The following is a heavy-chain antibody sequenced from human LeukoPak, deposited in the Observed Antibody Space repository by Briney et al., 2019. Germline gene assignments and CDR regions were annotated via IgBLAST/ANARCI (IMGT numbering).Heavy chain of an antibody. CDR2: IRSKAYGGTT. V-gene: IGHV3-49*04. D-gene: IGHD6-13*01. Sequence: GGSLRLSCTASGFTFGDYAMSWVRQAPGKGLGWVGFIRSKAYGGTTEYAASVKGRFTISRDDSKSLAYLQMNSLKTEDTAVYYCTRILGISSSWFGEDYYYYGMDVWGQGTTVTVSS. CDR3: TRILGISSSWFGEDYYYYGMDV. J-gene: IGHJ6*02. CDR1: GFTFGDYA.